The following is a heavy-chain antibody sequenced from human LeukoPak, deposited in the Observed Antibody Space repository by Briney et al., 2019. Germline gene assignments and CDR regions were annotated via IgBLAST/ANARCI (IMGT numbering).Heavy chain of an antibody. D-gene: IGHD4-11*01. CDR3: AKYKISTVTVDF. J-gene: IGHJ4*02. V-gene: IGHV3-23*01. Sequence: GGSLRLSCAASGFTFSSYAMSWVRQAPGKGLEWVSVISNSGVSTYYADSVKGRFTISRDNPKNTLYLQMNSLRAEDTAVYYCAKYKISTVTVDFWGQGTLVTVSS. CDR2: ISNSGVST. CDR1: GFTFSSYA.